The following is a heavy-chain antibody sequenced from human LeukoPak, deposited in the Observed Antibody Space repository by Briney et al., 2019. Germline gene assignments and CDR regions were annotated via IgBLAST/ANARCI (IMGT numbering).Heavy chain of an antibody. D-gene: IGHD2-15*01. Sequence: KSGGSLRLSCAASGFTFSSYSMNWVRQAPGKGLEWVSSISSSSSYIYYADSVKGRFTISRDNAKSSLYLQMNSLRAEDTAVYYCARDLFDCSGGSCYRRYFDYWGQGTLVTVSS. CDR1: GFTFSSYS. V-gene: IGHV3-21*01. J-gene: IGHJ4*02. CDR2: ISSSSSYI. CDR3: ARDLFDCSGGSCYRRYFDY.